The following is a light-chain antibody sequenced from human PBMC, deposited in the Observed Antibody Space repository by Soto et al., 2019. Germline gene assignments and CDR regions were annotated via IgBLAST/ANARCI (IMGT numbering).Light chain of an antibody. CDR3: CSYAGSYYV. CDR2: DVS. J-gene: IGLJ1*01. V-gene: IGLV2-11*01. CDR1: SSDVGGYNY. Sequence: QSALTQPRSVSRSPGQSVTISCTGTSSDVGGYNYVSWYQQHPGKAPKLMIYDVSKRPSGVPDRFSGSKSGNTASLTISGLQADDEADYYCCSYAGSYYVFGTGTKVTVL.